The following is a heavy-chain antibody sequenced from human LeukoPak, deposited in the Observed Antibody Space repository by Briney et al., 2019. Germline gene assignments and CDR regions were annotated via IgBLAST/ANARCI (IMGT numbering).Heavy chain of an antibody. J-gene: IGHJ4*02. CDR3: AKRDTSGYYHFEY. CDR1: GFTFSNFA. CDR2: ISTSGGST. V-gene: IGHV3-23*01. D-gene: IGHD3-22*01. Sequence: PGGSLRLSCAASGFTFSNFAMSWVRQAPGKGLEWVSGISTSGGSTYYADSVKGRFTISRGNSKNTLYLQMNSLRAEDTAVYYCAKRDTSGYYHFEYWGQGTLVTVSS.